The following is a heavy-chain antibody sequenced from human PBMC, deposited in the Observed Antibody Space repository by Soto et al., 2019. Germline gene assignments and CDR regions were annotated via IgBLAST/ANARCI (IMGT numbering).Heavy chain of an antibody. CDR3: ARYYYESSGSRFDR. Sequence: LQESGPGLVKPSQTLSLTCTVSGASISSRGFYWTWIRQHPEKGLEWIGYIYSGGNTYYNPSLKSRMTISLYTSKNQFALDLKSVTAADTAVYFCARYYYESSGSRFDRWGQGTLVTVSS. CDR1: GASISSRGFY. D-gene: IGHD3-22*01. V-gene: IGHV4-31*03. CDR2: IYSGGNT. J-gene: IGHJ4*02.